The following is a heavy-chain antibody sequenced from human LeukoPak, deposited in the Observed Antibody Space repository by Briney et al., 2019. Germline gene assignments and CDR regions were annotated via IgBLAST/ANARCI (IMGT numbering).Heavy chain of an antibody. CDR1: GSNVHDYG. CDR2: ISWNGGNT. V-gene: IGHV3-20*04. CDR3: AREGIYCVNGVCYLDY. D-gene: IGHD2-8*01. J-gene: IGHJ4*02. Sequence: GGSLRLSCAASGSNVHDYGMSWVRQAPGKGLEWVSGISWNGGNTGYADSVKGRFTISRDNAKNSLFLQVNSLRADDTALYYCAREGIYCVNGVCYLDYWGQGTLVTVSS.